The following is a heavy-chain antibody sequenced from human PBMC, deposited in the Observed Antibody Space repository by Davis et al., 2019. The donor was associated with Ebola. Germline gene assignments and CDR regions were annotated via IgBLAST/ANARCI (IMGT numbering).Heavy chain of an antibody. Sequence: MPSETLSLTCTVSGGSISSYYWSWIRQPQGKGLEWIGYIYYSGSTNYNPSLKSRVTISVDTSKNQFSLKLSSVTAADTAWYYCASLLGYCSGVSCYGGWGQGTLVTVSS. V-gene: IGHV4-59*08. CDR2: IYYSGST. CDR1: GGSISSYY. CDR3: ASLLGYCSGVSCYGG. D-gene: IGHD2-15*01. J-gene: IGHJ4*02.